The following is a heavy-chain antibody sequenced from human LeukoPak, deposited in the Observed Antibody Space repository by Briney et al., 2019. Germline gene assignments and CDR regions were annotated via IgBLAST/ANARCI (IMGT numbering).Heavy chain of an antibody. J-gene: IGHJ3*02. CDR1: GGSISSGDYY. Sequence: SETLSLTCTVSGGSISSGDYYWSWIRQPPGKGLEWIGYIYYSGSTYYNPSLKSRVTISVDTSKNQFSLKLSSVTAADTAVYYCASSIAVAVNSYDAFDIRGQGTMVTVSS. V-gene: IGHV4-30-4*01. CDR2: IYYSGST. D-gene: IGHD6-19*01. CDR3: ASSIAVAVNSYDAFDI.